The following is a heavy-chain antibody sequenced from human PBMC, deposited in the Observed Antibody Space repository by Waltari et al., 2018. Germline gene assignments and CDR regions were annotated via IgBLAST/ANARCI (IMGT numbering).Heavy chain of an antibody. CDR1: GFTFRSYI. J-gene: IGHJ3*02. D-gene: IGHD1-26*01. V-gene: IGHV3-23*01. CDR3: AKDADGTYFLTLASDI. CDR2: MGGSGAVT. Sequence: EIQLLESGGGLVQPGGSLRLSCAASGFTFRSYIMDWVRQGPGKGLCWVSTMGGSGAVTNHADSVKGRFTISRDNAKNTLNLQMNSLRAEDTAVYYCAKDADGTYFLTLASDIWGQGTMVTVSS.